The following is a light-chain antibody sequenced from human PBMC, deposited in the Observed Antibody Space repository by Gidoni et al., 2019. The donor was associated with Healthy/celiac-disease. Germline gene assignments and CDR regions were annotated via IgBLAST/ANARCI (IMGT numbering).Light chain of an antibody. V-gene: IGKV3-15*01. Sequence: EIVMTQSPATLSVSPGERATLSCRASQSVSSNLDWYQQKPGQAPRLLIYGASTRATGIPARFSGSGSGTEFTPTISSLQSEDFAVYYCQQYNNWPRKTFGQGTKVEIK. CDR3: QQYNNWPRKT. J-gene: IGKJ1*01. CDR1: QSVSSN. CDR2: GAS.